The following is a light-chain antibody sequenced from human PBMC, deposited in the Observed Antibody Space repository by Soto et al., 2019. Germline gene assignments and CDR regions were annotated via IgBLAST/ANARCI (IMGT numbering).Light chain of an antibody. CDR1: QSVTSN. J-gene: IGKJ4*01. V-gene: IGKV3-15*01. CDR2: GAS. CDR3: QQHHNWPLT. Sequence: EIVMTQSPATLSVSPGERATLSCRASQSVTSNLAWYQQKPGQAPRLLIYGASTRATGIPARFSGSGSGTEFTLTISSLQSEDFPVYYCQQHHNWPLTFGGRTTLEIK.